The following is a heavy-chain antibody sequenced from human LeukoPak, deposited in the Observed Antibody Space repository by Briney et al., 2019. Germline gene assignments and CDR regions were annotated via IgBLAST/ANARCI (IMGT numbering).Heavy chain of an antibody. CDR1: GGSISSGDYY. V-gene: IGHV4-30-4*01. CDR2: IYYSGST. CDR3: ARGVGCGGSCYLEGYNWFDP. D-gene: IGHD2-15*01. Sequence: SETLSLTCTVSGGSISSGDYYWSWIRQPPGKGLEWIGYIYYSGSTYYNPSLKSRVTISVDTSKNQFSLKLSSVTAADTAVYYCARGVGCGGSCYLEGYNWFDPWGQGTLVTVSS. J-gene: IGHJ5*02.